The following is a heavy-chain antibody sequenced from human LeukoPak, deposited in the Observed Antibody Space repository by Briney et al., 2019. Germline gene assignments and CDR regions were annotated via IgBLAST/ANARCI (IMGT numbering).Heavy chain of an antibody. V-gene: IGHV1-69*05. J-gene: IGHJ4*02. CDR1: GGTFSSYA. D-gene: IGHD3-10*01. Sequence: ASVKVSCKASGGTFSSYAISWVRQATGQGLEWMGGIIPIFGTANYAQKFQGRVTITTDESTSTAYMELSSLRSEDTAVYYCARGYGSGSYGYWGQGTLVTVSS. CDR3: ARGYGSGSYGY. CDR2: IIPIFGTA.